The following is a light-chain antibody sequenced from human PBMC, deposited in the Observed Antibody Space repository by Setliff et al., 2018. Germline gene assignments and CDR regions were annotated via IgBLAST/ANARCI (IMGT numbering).Light chain of an antibody. CDR3: CSYEDSSTFEL. J-gene: IGLJ2*01. CDR2: DVT. V-gene: IGLV2-23*02. Sequence: QSALAQPASVSGSPGQSITISCTVPSSDVGDYVYVSWYQQHPGKAPKLILFDVTKRPTGVSNRFSGSKSGNTASLTISGLRAEDEADYYCCSYEDSSTFELFGGGTKVTVL. CDR1: SSDVGDYVY.